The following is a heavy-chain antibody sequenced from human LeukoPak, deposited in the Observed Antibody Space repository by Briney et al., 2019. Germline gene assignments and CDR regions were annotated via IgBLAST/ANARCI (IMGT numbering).Heavy chain of an antibody. CDR3: VRAIAAAASY. J-gene: IGHJ4*02. CDR2: IKQDGSER. D-gene: IGHD6-13*01. CDR1: GFTFSDYW. Sequence: GGSLRLSCAASGFTFSDYWMHWVRQAPGRGLEWVANIKQDGSERYFVDSVKGRFTITRDNAKNSLSLQMNSLRVEDTAVYYCVRAIAAAASYWGQGTLVTVSS. V-gene: IGHV3-7*01.